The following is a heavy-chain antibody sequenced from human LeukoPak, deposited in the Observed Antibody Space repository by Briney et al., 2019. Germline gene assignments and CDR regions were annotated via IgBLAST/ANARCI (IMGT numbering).Heavy chain of an antibody. CDR1: GYSFTSYW. CDR2: ISAYNGNT. CDR3: ARDAGAYGSGSPIDY. Sequence: GESLKISCKGSGYSFTSYWIGWVRQAPGQGLEWMGWISAYNGNTNYAQKLQGRVTMTTDTSTSTAYMELRSLRSDDTAVYYCARDAGAYGSGSPIDYWGQGTLVTVSS. J-gene: IGHJ4*02. D-gene: IGHD3-10*01. V-gene: IGHV1-18*04.